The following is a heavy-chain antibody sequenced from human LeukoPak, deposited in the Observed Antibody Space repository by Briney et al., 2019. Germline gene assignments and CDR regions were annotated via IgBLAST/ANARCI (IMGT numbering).Heavy chain of an antibody. V-gene: IGHV3-23*01. CDR2: ISGSGGST. CDR1: GFTFSSYW. D-gene: IGHD4-17*01. Sequence: GGSLRLSCAASGFTFSSYWMHWVRQAPGKGLEWVSAISGSGGSTYYADSVKGRFTISRDNSKNTLYLQMNSLRAEDTAVYYCAKDVYGDYWGYYFDYWGQGTLVTVSS. J-gene: IGHJ4*02. CDR3: AKDVYGDYWGYYFDY.